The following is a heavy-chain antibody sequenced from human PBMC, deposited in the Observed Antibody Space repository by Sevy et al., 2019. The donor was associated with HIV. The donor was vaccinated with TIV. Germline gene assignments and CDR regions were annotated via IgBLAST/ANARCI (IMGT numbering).Heavy chain of an antibody. V-gene: IGHV3-53*04. D-gene: IGHD3-3*01. CDR1: GFTVSSNY. CDR3: ARVSPPYYDFWSGYSEDWYFDL. J-gene: IGHJ2*01. CDR2: IYSGGST. Sequence: GGSLRLSCAASGFTVSSNYMSWVRQAPGKGLEWVSVIYSGGSTYYADSVKGRFTISRHNSKNTLYLQMNSLRAEDTAVYYCARVSPPYYDFWSGYSEDWYFDLWGRRTLVTVSS.